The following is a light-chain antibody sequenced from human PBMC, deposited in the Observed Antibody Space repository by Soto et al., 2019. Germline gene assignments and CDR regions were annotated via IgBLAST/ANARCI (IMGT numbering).Light chain of an antibody. CDR2: EVS. V-gene: IGLV2-8*01. J-gene: IGLJ1*01. Sequence: QSVLTQPPSSSGSPGQSVSISCTGTISDVGGYNYVSWYQQHPGKAPKLMIYEVSKRPSGVPDRFSGSKSGNTASLTVSGLQAEDEADYYCSSYAGSNHPYVYGTGTKGTVL. CDR3: SSYAGSNHPYV. CDR1: ISDVGGYNY.